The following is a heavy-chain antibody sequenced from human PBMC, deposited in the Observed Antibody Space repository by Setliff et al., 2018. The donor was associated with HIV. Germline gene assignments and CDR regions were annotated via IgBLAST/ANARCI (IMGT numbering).Heavy chain of an antibody. CDR3: AHILQDTFSHFYYYFYMDV. CDR1: GFSLSTSGVA. J-gene: IGHJ6*03. Sequence: SGPTLVNPTQTLTLACTFSGFSLSTSGVAVAWIRQPPGKALEWLALIYWDDDKHYSPSLKSRLTITKDTSKDQVVLTMTTMDPVDTATYYCAHILQDTFSHFYYYFYMDVWGKGTTVTVSS. CDR2: IYWDDDK. V-gene: IGHV2-5*02. D-gene: IGHD3-3*02.